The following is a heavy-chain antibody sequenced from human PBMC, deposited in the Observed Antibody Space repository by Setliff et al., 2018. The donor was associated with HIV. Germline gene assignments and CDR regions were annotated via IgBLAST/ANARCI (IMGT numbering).Heavy chain of an antibody. J-gene: IGHJ3*02. CDR1: GFTFSSYA. CDR3: AKVFAFGIDGFDI. D-gene: IGHD3-10*01. V-gene: IGHV3-23*01. CDR2: IGAVGGPT. Sequence: PGGSLRLSCAASGFTFSSYAMGWVRQAPGKGLEWVSTIGAVGGPTHYAESVKGRFTISKDNSKNTLYLQMSSLRDEDTAVYYCAKVFAFGIDGFDIWGQGTMVTVSS.